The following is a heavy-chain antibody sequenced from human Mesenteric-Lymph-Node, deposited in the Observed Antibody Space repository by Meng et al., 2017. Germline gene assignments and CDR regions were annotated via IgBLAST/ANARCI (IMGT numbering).Heavy chain of an antibody. V-gene: IGHV3-23*01. CDR1: GFTFSSYG. CDR2: ISLSGADI. J-gene: IGHJ5*02. D-gene: IGHD6-19*01. Sequence: GESLKISCAASGFTFSSYGMNWVRQAPGKGLEWVSGISLSGADIYYAEFVRGRFTISRDNSKSTLYLQMNSLSAEDTATYYCAKDSEDSSGWSGFDPWGQGTLVTVSS. CDR3: AKDSEDSSGWSGFDP.